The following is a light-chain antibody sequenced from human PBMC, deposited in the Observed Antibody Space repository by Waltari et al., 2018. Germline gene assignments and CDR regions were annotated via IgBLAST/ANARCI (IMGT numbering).Light chain of an antibody. CDR3: CSYAGSVI. CDR2: EVI. CDR1: SSDIGSYNL. Sequence: QSALTQPASVSGSPGQSITISCTGTSSDIGSYNLVSWYQQHPGKAPKLMIYEVIKRPAGVSIRFSGAKSVNTASLTISGLQAEDEADYYCCSYAGSVIFGGGTKLTVL. J-gene: IGLJ2*01. V-gene: IGLV2-23*02.